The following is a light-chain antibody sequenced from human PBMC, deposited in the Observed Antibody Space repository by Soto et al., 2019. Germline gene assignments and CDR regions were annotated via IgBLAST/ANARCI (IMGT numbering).Light chain of an antibody. CDR1: QSISSW. CDR2: DAS. J-gene: IGKJ1*01. V-gene: IGKV1-5*01. CDR3: QQYNSYGT. Sequence: DFQMSQSPSTLSASVGDRVTITCRASQSISSWLAWYQQKPGKAPKLLIYDASSLESGVPSRFSGSGSGTEFTLTISSLQPDDFATYYCQQYNSYGTFGQGTKVEIK.